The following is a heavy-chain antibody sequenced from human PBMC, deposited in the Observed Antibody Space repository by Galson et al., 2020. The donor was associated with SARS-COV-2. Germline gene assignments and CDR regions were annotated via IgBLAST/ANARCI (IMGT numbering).Heavy chain of an antibody. V-gene: IGHV3-72*01. CDR3: GRVKLKSRAIDI. CDR2: TKNKANSYTT. D-gene: IGHD1-7*01. J-gene: IGHJ3*02. Sequence: QLGESLKISCAASGFTFSDHYMDWVRQAPGKGLEWVGRTKNKANSYTTEYAASVKGRFTISRDDSKNSLYLQMSSLTSEDTAVYYCGRVKLKSRAIDIWGQGTMVTVSS. CDR1: GFTFSDHY.